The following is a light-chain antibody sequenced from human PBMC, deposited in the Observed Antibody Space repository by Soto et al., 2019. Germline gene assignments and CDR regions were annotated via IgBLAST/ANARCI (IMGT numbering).Light chain of an antibody. CDR3: QHGYVAPYS. Sequence: DIQMTQSPFSVSASIGATVTITCRASQDSNVDLNGYQQKPGEVHKLLIYPASSLHSRVTSRFTGSGSETDSTLTIRCLHTEDFATYYCQHGYVAPYSFGQGTKVDIK. CDR1: QDSNVD. CDR2: PAS. V-gene: IGKV1-39*01. J-gene: IGKJ2*03.